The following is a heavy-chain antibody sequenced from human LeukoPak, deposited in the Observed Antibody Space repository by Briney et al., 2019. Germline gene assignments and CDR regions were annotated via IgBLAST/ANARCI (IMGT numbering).Heavy chain of an antibody. Sequence: GGSLRLSCAASGFTFSGSAMHWVRQASGKGLEWVGRIRSKANSYATAYAASVKGRFTISRDDSKNTAYLQMNSLKTEDTAVYYCTTGVDDLWFGDPYPFDPWGQGTLVTVSS. CDR2: IRSKANSYAT. V-gene: IGHV3-73*01. D-gene: IGHD3-10*01. CDR1: GFTFSGSA. J-gene: IGHJ5*02. CDR3: TTGVDDLWFGDPYPFDP.